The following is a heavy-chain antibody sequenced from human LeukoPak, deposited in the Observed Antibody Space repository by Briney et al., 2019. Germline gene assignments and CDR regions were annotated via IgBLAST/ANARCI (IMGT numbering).Heavy chain of an antibody. V-gene: IGHV3-30*04. J-gene: IGHJ6*03. D-gene: IGHD3-3*01. Sequence: PGRSLLLSCAASGFTFSSYAIHCVRQAPGKGLEWVAVISYDGSNKNYADSVKGRFSISRDNSKNTLYPQMNSLRPEDTAVYYCAKDPGFFYYYIDVWGKGTTVTISS. CDR2: ISYDGSNK. CDR3: AKDPGFFYYYIDV. CDR1: GFTFSSYA.